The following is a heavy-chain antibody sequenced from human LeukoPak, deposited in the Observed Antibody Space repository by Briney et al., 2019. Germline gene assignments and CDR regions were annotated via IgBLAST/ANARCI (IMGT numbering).Heavy chain of an antibody. Sequence: GASVKVSCKASGYTFTGYYMHWVRQAPGQGLEWMGWINPNSGGTNYAQKFQGRVTMTRDTSISTAYMELSRLRSDDTAVYYCAREPIFTEDAFDIWGQGTMVTVSS. CDR3: AREPIFTEDAFDI. D-gene: IGHD3-3*01. J-gene: IGHJ3*02. CDR1: GYTFTGYY. V-gene: IGHV1-2*02. CDR2: INPNSGGT.